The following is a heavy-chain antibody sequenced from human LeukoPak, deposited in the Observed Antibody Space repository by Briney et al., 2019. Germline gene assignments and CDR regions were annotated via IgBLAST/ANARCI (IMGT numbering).Heavy chain of an antibody. CDR1: GGTFSSYA. CDR3: ARDWRYCSGGSCPTTPFDP. D-gene: IGHD2-15*01. J-gene: IGHJ5*02. V-gene: IGHV1-69*04. CDR2: IIPILGIA. Sequence: SVKVSCKASGGTFSSYAISWVRQAPGQGLEWMGRIIPILGIANYAQKFQGRVTITADKSTSTAYMELSSLRSEDTAVYYCARDWRYCSGGSCPTTPFDPWGQGTLVTVSS.